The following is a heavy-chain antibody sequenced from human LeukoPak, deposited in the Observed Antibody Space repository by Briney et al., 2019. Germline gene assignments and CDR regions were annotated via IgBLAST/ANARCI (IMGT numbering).Heavy chain of an antibody. V-gene: IGHV3-7*03. CDR3: AGIDAD. Sequence: GGSLRLSCAASGFDFSSNWMHWVRQAPGKGLEWVATINLGGTNKYYVDAVKGRFSISRDDATSSLHLQMNSLRVEDTAVYYCAGIDADWGQGTLVTVPS. D-gene: IGHD3-9*01. CDR2: INLGGTNK. CDR1: GFDFSSNW. J-gene: IGHJ4*02.